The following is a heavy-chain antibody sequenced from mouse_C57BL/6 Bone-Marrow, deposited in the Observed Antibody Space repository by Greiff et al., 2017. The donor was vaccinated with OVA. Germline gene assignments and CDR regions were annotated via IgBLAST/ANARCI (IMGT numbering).Heavy chain of an antibody. CDR1: GFTFSSYT. CDR2: ISGGGGNT. J-gene: IGHJ3*01. Sequence: EVHLVESGGGLVKPGGSLKLSCAASGFTFSSYTMSWVRQTPEKRLEWVATISGGGGNTYYPDSVKGRFTISRDNAKNTLYLQMSSLRSEDTALYYCAKIYDGYYWFDYWGQGTLVTVSA. V-gene: IGHV5-9*01. CDR3: AKIYDGYYWFDY. D-gene: IGHD2-3*01.